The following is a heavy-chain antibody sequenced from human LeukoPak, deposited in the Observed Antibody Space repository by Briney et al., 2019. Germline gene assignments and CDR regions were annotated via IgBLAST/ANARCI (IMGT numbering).Heavy chain of an antibody. J-gene: IGHJ4*02. Sequence: PGGSLRLSCAASGFTFSNYGMSWVRQAPEKGLEWVSVISGSGYTTYYADSVKGRFTISRDNSKNTVYLQMNSLRAEDTAVYYCATKVAGRNYFDYWGQGTLVTVSS. CDR1: GFTFSNYG. CDR3: ATKVAGRNYFDY. D-gene: IGHD6-19*01. V-gene: IGHV3-23*01. CDR2: ISGSGYTT.